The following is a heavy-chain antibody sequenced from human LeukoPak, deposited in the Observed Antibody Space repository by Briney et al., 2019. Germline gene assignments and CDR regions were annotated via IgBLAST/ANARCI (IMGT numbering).Heavy chain of an antibody. CDR1: GGSISSGGYY. V-gene: IGHV4-31*03. Sequence: SETLSLTCTVSGGSISSGGYYWSWIRQHPGKGLEWIGYIYYSGSTYYNPSLKSRVTISVDTSKNQFSLKLSSVTAADTAVYYCASAVTYYYESSGRVFDYWGQGTLVTVSS. J-gene: IGHJ4*02. CDR2: IYYSGST. D-gene: IGHD3-22*01. CDR3: ASAVTYYYESSGRVFDY.